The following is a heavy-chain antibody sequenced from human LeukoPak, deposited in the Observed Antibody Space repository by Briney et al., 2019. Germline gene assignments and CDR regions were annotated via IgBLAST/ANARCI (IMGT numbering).Heavy chain of an antibody. V-gene: IGHV4-34*01. CDR1: GGSFSGYY. J-gene: IGHJ6*03. Sequence: NPSETLSLTCAVYGGSFSGYYWSWIRQPPGKGLEWIGEINHSGSTNYNPSLKSRVTISVDTSKNRFSLKLSSVTAADTAVYYCARAADCSSTSCYTGGGWNYYYMDVWGKGTTVTVSS. D-gene: IGHD2-2*02. CDR2: INHSGST. CDR3: ARAADCSSTSCYTGGGWNYYYMDV.